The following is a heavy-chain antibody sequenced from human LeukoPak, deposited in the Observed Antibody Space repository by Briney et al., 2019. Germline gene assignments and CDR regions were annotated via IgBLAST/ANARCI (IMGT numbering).Heavy chain of an antibody. CDR2: IIPIFGTA. V-gene: IGHV1-69*06. D-gene: IGHD4/OR15-4a*01. Sequence: ASVKVSCKASGGTFTSYAISWVRQAPGQGLEWMGGIIPIFGTANYAQKFQGRVTITADKSTSTAYMELSSLRADDTAVYYCAKDPTHFRVWDDYDTNILSHWGQGTLVTVSS. CDR1: GGTFTSYA. CDR3: AKDPTHFRVWDDYDTNILSH. J-gene: IGHJ4*02.